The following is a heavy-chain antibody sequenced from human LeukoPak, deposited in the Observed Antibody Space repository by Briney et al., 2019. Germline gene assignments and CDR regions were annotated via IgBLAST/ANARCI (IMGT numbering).Heavy chain of an antibody. Sequence: RGSLRLSCAASGFTPSRYAMSWVRQSPGKGLEWVSAICGSGGNTYSADSVKGRCTISRDNSLQTLFLHMNSLRAEDTAVYYCARGMSATSGYLELEYWGQGALVTVST. D-gene: IGHD3-22*01. J-gene: IGHJ4*02. CDR1: GFTPSRYA. V-gene: IGHV3-23*01. CDR3: ARGMSATSGYLELEY. CDR2: ICGSGGNT.